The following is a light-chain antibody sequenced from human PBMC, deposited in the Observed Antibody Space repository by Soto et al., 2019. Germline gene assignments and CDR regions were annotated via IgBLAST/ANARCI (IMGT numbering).Light chain of an antibody. J-gene: IGKJ3*01. CDR1: QSVSSN. CDR2: SAS. CDR3: QKYNNWFT. Sequence: EIVMTQSPATLSVSPGERATLSCRASQSVSSNLAWYQQKPGQAPRILIYSASTRATGIPARFSGNGSGTEFTLTISSLQSEDFAVYYCQKYNNWFTFGPGTKVDIK. V-gene: IGKV3-15*01.